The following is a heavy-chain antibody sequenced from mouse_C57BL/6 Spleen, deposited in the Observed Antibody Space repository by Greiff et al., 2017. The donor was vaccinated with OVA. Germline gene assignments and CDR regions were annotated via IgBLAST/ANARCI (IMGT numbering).Heavy chain of an antibody. CDR3: ARDTTVVAPLFDY. CDR1: GFTFSSYA. CDR2: ISDGGSYT. V-gene: IGHV5-4*01. J-gene: IGHJ2*01. D-gene: IGHD1-1*01. Sequence: EVQRVESGGGLVKPGGSLKLSCAASGFTFSSYAMSWVRQTPEKRLEWVATISDGGSYTYYPDNVKGRFTISRDNAKNNLYLQMSHLKSEDTAMYYCARDTTVVAPLFDYWGQGTTLTVSS.